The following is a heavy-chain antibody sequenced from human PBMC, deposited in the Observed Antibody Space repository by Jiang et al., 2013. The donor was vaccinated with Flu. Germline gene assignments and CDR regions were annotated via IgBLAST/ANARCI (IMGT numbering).Heavy chain of an antibody. J-gene: IGHJ4*02. CDR1: GFTFDDYA. V-gene: IGHV3-43D*04. CDR3: AKGYDYSNYVGDFDY. Sequence: VQLVESGGVVVQPGGSLRLSCAASGFTFDDYAMHWVRQAPGKGLEWVSLISWDGGSTYYADSVKGRFTISRDNSKNSLYLQMNSLRTEDTALYYCAKGYDYSNYVGDFDYWGQGTLVTVSS. D-gene: IGHD4-11*01. CDR2: ISWDGGST.